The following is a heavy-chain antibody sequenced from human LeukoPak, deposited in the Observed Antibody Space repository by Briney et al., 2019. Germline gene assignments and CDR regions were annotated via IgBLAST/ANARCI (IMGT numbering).Heavy chain of an antibody. Sequence: GGSLRLSCSVSGFTFSRNAMHWVRQAPGKGLEYVSAISSNGGSTYYADSVKGRFTISRDNSKNTLYLQMSSLRAEDTAVYYCVKRLYGAYDDEGSYFDYWGQGTLVTVSS. CDR1: GFTFSRNA. V-gene: IGHV3-64D*06. CDR3: VKRLYGAYDDEGSYFDY. J-gene: IGHJ4*02. CDR2: ISSNGGST. D-gene: IGHD4-17*01.